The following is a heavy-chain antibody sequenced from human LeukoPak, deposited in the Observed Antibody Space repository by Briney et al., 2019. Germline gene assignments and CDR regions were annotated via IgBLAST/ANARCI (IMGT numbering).Heavy chain of an antibody. J-gene: IGHJ4*02. V-gene: IGHV1-69*05. CDR1: GFTFSSYA. D-gene: IGHD5-18*01. Sequence: GRSLRLSCAASGFTFSSYAISWVRQAPGQGLEWMGGIIPIFGTANYAQKFQGRVTITTDESTSTAYMELSSLRSEDTAVYYCARGGYSYGYYGYWGQGTLVTVSS. CDR2: IIPIFGTA. CDR3: ARGGYSYGYYGY.